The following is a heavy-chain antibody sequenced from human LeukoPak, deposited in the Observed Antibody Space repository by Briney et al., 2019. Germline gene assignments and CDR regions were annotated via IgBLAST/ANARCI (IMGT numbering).Heavy chain of an antibody. CDR1: GYSFTSYW. V-gene: IGHV5-51*01. D-gene: IGHD2-15*01. CDR2: IYPGDSDT. J-gene: IGHJ4*02. CDR3: ARVIRYCGGGSCFLGETDY. Sequence: GESLKISCKASGYSFTSYWIGWVRQMPGKDLEWMGIIYPGDSDTRYSPSFRGQVTISADKSISTAYLQWSSLKASDTAMYYCARVIRYCGGGSCFLGETDYWGQGTLVTVSS.